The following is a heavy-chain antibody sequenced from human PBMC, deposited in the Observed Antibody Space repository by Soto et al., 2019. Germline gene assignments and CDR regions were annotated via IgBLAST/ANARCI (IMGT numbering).Heavy chain of an antibody. CDR3: ARALGYSGYAGMDV. J-gene: IGHJ6*02. CDR1: SYTFTIYG. Sequence: QVQLVQCGGEVKKPGASVKVSCKASSYTFTIYGISWVRQARGQGLEWMGWISPDNGNTNYAQKLQGRVTMTTDTSTSTAYMELRSLRSVDTAVYYCARALGYSGYAGMDVWGQGTTVTVSS. V-gene: IGHV1-18*01. D-gene: IGHD5-12*01. CDR2: ISPDNGNT.